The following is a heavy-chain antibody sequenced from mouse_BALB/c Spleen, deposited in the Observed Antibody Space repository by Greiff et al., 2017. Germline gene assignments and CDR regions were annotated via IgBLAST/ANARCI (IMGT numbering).Heavy chain of an antibody. D-gene: IGHD2-1*01. V-gene: IGHV2-2*02. CDR1: GFSLTSYG. Sequence: QVQLKQSGPGLVQPSQCLSITCTASGFSLTSYGVHWVRQSPGKGLEWLGVIWSGGSTDYNAAFISRLSISKDNSKSQVFFKMNSLQANDTAIYYCARGDGNYPGFDYWGQGTLVTVSA. CDR3: ARGDGNYPGFDY. CDR2: IWSGGST. J-gene: IGHJ3*01.